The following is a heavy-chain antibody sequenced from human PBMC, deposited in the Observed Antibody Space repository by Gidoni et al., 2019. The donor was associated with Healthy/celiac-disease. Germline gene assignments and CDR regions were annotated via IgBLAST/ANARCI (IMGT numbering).Heavy chain of an antibody. J-gene: IGHJ6*02. Sequence: EVQLVESGGGLVQPGRSLRLSCAASGFTFDDYAMHWVRQAPGKGLEWVSGISWNSGSIGYADSVKGRFTISRDNAKNSLYLQMNSLRAEDTALYYCAKDIAQGDYDSSGYYYYGMDVWGQGTTVTVSS. CDR3: AKDIAQGDYDSSGYYYYGMDV. CDR1: GFTFDDYA. V-gene: IGHV3-9*01. CDR2: ISWNSGSI. D-gene: IGHD3-22*01.